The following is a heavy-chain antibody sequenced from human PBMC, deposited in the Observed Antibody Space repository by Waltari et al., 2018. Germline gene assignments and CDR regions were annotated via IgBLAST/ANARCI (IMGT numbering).Heavy chain of an antibody. D-gene: IGHD2-21*01. CDR1: EFIFRNYE. V-gene: IGHV3-48*03. CDR3: ARERNTFIPFDY. Sequence: EVQLVQSGGGLVQPGGSLRLAWAASEFIFRNYEMHWIRQAPGKGLEWVSYISSRGTTIYYADSVKGRFTISRDNAKKSLYLQMKGLRAEDTAVYYCARERNTFIPFDYWGQGALVTVSS. J-gene: IGHJ4*02. CDR2: ISSRGTTI.